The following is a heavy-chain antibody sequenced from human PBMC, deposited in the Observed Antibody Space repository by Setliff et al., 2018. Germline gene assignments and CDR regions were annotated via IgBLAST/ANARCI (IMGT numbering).Heavy chain of an antibody. J-gene: IGHJ5*02. V-gene: IGHV5-51*01. CDR3: ARHRPDSSNFWSGDHHNWFDP. CDR2: IYPGDSDT. Sequence: PGESLKISCKGSGYSFTSHWTAWVRQMPGKGLEWMGIIYPGDSDTRYSPSFQGQVTISADKSINTAYLQWNSLKVSDTAVYYCARHRPDSSNFWSGDHHNWFDPWGQGTLVTVSS. CDR1: GYSFTSHW. D-gene: IGHD3-3*01.